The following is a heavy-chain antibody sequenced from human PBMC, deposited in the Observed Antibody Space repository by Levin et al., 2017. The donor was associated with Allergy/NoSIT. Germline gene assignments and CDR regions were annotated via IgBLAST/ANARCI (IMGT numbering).Heavy chain of an antibody. Sequence: ASVKVSCKASGYTFTSYDINWVRQATGQGLEWMGWMNPNSGNTGYAQKFQGRVTMTRNTSISTAYMELSSLRSEDTAVYYCAREMATSYYYYGMDVWGQGTTVTVSS. CDR2: MNPNSGNT. J-gene: IGHJ6*02. CDR1: GYTFTSYD. V-gene: IGHV1-8*01. D-gene: IGHD5-24*01. CDR3: AREMATSYYYYGMDV.